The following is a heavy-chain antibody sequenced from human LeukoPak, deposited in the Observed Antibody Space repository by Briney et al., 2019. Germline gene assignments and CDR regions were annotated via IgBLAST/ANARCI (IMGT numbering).Heavy chain of an antibody. D-gene: IGHD3-10*01. CDR1: GGSFSGHY. CDR2: IDHTGRS. V-gene: IGHV4-34*01. CDR3: ARGENSGSYFSYFDS. J-gene: IGHJ5*01. Sequence: PSETLSLTCAVYGGSFSGHYWTWIRQPPGKGLEWIGAIDHTGRSTYNPSLTSRVTISKDSSKNQFSLSLGSVIAADTAVYFCARGENSGSYFSYFDSWAQGTPVTVSS.